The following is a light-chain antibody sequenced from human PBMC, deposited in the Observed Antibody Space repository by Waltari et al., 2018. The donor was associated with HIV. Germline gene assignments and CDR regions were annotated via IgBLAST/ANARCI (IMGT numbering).Light chain of an antibody. CDR1: RSNIGSNT. CDR2: SDT. J-gene: IGLJ3*02. CDR3: SSWDDRLNGQGV. Sequence: QSVLTQPPSASGTPGQRVTISCSGTRSNIGSNTVNWYQLLPGTAPKLPIYSDTERPSGVPGRFAGSRSGASASLAISGLLPEDEADCYCSSWDDRLNGQGVFGGGTKLTVL. V-gene: IGLV1-44*01.